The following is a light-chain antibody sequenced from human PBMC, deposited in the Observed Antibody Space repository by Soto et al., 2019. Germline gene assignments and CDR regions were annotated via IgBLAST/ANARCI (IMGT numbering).Light chain of an antibody. CDR1: QTISSW. V-gene: IGKV1-5*03. CDR2: KAS. Sequence: DIQMTQAPSTLSGSVGYRVTTTSRPSQTISSWLAWYQQKPGKAPKLLIYKASTLKSGVPSRFSGSGSGTEFTLTISSLQTDDFATYYCKHYNSYSEAFGKGTKVDIK. CDR3: KHYNSYSEA. J-gene: IGKJ1*01.